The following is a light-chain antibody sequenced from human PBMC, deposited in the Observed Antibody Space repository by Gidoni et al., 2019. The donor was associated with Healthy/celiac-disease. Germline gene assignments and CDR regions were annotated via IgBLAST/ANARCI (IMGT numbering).Light chain of an antibody. J-gene: IGKJ2*01. CDR1: ENMFTY. Sequence: DIKMTKSPSTLSASIGDRVTITCRSSENMFTYLHWFRQKPGEAPQLLMYGATHLLKGVPSRFSGAGSGTHFTLTIINLQPDDFATYYCQQNHDSPRTFGQGTKLE. V-gene: IGKV1-39*01. CDR2: GAT. CDR3: QQNHDSPRT.